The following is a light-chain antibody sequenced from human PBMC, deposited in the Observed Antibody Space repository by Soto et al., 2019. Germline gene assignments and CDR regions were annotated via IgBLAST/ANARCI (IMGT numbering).Light chain of an antibody. Sequence: DIQMTQSPSTLSASVGDRVTITCRASQSISSWLAWYQQKPGKTPDLLIYDASSLESGVPLRFSGSGSGTEFTLTISSLQTDDSATYYCQQYNDEPWTFGQGTKVEIK. J-gene: IGKJ1*01. CDR1: QSISSW. CDR3: QQYNDEPWT. CDR2: DAS. V-gene: IGKV1-5*01.